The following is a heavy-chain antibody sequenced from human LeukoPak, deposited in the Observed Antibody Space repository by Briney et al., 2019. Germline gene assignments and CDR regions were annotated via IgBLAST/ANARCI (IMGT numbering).Heavy chain of an antibody. CDR2: IYYSGST. CDR3: ARDSNSRHYYYYYMDV. CDR1: GGSISSYY. D-gene: IGHD6-13*01. V-gene: IGHV4-59*12. J-gene: IGHJ6*03. Sequence: SETLSLTCTVSGGSISSYYWSWIRQPPGKGLEWIGYIYYSGSTNYNPSLKSRVTISVDTSKNQFSLKLSSVTAADTAVYYCARDSNSRHYYYYYMDVWGKGTTVTVSS.